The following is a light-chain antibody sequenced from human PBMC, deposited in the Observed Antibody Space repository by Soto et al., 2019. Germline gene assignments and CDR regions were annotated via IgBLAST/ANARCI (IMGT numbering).Light chain of an antibody. V-gene: IGKV3-20*01. Sequence: DIVLKQSPGTLSLSPGERATLSCRASQSVSSSYLAWYQQKPGQAPRLLIYGASSRATGIPDRFSGSGSGTDFTLTISRLEPENFAVYYCQQYGSSPWTFGQGTKVDI. J-gene: IGKJ1*01. CDR3: QQYGSSPWT. CDR2: GAS. CDR1: QSVSSSY.